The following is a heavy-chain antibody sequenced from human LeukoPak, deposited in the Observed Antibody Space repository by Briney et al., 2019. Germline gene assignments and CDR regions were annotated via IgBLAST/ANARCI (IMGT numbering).Heavy chain of an antibody. Sequence: PGGSLRLSCAASGFTFSSYWMSWVRQAPGKGLEWVANIKQDGSEKYYVDSVKGRFTISRDNAKNSLYLQMNSLRAEDTALYYCARGKNYHYYYYYMDVWGKGTTVTVSS. D-gene: IGHD1-7*01. V-gene: IGHV3-7*03. CDR2: IKQDGSEK. J-gene: IGHJ6*03. CDR3: ARGKNYHYYYYYMDV. CDR1: GFTFSSYW.